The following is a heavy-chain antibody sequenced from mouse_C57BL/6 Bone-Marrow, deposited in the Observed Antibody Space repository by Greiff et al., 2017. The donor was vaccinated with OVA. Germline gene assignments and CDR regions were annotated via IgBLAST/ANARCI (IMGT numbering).Heavy chain of an antibody. J-gene: IGHJ4*01. CDR1: GYTFTSYW. D-gene: IGHD1-1*01. Sequence: VKLMQPGTELVKPGASVKLSCKASGYTFTSYWMHWVKQRPGQGLEWIGNINPSNGGTNYNEKFKSKATLTVDKSSSTAYMQLSSLTSEDSAVYYCARSVYYGSSYYAMDYWGQGTSVTVSS. V-gene: IGHV1-53*01. CDR3: ARSVYYGSSYYAMDY. CDR2: INPSNGGT.